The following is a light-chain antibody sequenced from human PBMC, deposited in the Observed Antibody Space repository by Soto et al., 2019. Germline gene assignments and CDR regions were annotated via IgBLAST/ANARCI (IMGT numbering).Light chain of an antibody. CDR2: AAS. J-gene: IGKJ5*01. CDR3: QQYGSAPIT. CDR1: QYFXTR. Sequence: IALTKSPAALSSFPGDRVTLACRASQYFXTRLVWYQHRPGQAPRLLXYAASYRATGISDKLSGSGSGTDFSRTTSRLEPDDSAVYYCQQYGSAPITFAQGTRLEIK. V-gene: IGKV3-20*01.